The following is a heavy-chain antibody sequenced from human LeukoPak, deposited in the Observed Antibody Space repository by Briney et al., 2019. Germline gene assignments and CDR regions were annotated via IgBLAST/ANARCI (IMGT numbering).Heavy chain of an antibody. J-gene: IGHJ4*02. D-gene: IGHD6-13*01. CDR2: IHYSGST. Sequence: SETLSLTCAVSGGSISSYFWSWIRQPPGRGLEWIGSIHYSGSTSYNSSLKSRVTISVDTSKNQFSLKLSSVTPADTAVYYCARQVYSSSWSYYFDYWGQGILVTVSS. CDR3: ARQVYSSSWSYYFDY. V-gene: IGHV4-59*01. CDR1: GGSISSYF.